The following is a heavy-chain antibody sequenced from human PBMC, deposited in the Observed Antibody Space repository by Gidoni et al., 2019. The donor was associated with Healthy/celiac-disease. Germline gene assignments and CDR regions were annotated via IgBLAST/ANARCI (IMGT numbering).Heavy chain of an antibody. V-gene: IGHV4-34*01. D-gene: IGHD5-18*01. Sequence: QVQLQQWGAGRLKPSETLSLTCAVYGGSFSGYYWSWIRQPPGKGLEWIGEINHSGSTNYNPSLKSRVTISVDTSKNQFSLKLSSVTAADTAVYYCARLGGLQLWLTYYFDYWGQGTLVTVSS. CDR3: ARLGGLQLWLTYYFDY. CDR2: INHSGST. CDR1: GGSFSGYY. J-gene: IGHJ4*02.